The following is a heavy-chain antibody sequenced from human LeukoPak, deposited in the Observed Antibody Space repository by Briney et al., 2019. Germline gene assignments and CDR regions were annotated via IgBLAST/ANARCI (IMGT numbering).Heavy chain of an antibody. J-gene: IGHJ4*02. CDR1: GYSISSGYY. Sequence: SETLSLTCTVSGYSISSGYYWGWIRQPPGKGLEWIGSIYHSGSTYYNPSLKSRVTISVDTSKNQFSLKLSSVTAADTAVYYCASRVGAFDYWGQGTLVTVSS. CDR2: IYHSGST. D-gene: IGHD1-26*01. CDR3: ASRVGAFDY. V-gene: IGHV4-38-2*02.